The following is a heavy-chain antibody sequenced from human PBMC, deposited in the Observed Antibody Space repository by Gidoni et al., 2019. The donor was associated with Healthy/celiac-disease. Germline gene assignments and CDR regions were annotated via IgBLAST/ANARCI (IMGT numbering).Heavy chain of an antibody. D-gene: IGHD2-15*01. CDR1: FRGYY. CDR3: ARGIMVGRKTRGYCSGGSCYSSYYYGMDV. CDR2: INHRGST. J-gene: IGHJ6*02. V-gene: IGHV4-34*01. Sequence: FRGYYWSWIRQPPGKGLEWIGEINHRGSTNYNPSLKSRVTLSVDTSKNQFSRKLSSVTAADTAVYYCARGIMVGRKTRGYCSGGSCYSSYYYGMDVWGQGTTVTVSS.